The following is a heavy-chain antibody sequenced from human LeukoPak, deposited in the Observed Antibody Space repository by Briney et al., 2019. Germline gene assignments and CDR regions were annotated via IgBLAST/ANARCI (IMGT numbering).Heavy chain of an antibody. J-gene: IGHJ5*02. CDR3: ARGQSDIVVAPAAVVWFDP. CDR1: GGSISSYY. CDR2: IYYSGST. Sequence: SETLPLTCTVSGGSISSYYWSWIRQPPGKGLEWIGYIYYSGSTNYNPSLKSRVTISVDTSKNQSSLKLSSVTAADTAVYSCARGQSDIVVAPAAVVWFDPWGQGTLVTVSS. V-gene: IGHV4-59*01. D-gene: IGHD2-2*01.